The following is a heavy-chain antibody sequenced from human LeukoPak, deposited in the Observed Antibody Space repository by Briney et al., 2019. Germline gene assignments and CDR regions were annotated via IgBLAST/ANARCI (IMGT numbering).Heavy chain of an antibody. V-gene: IGHV3-64*01. CDR2: ISSNGGST. Sequence: GGSLRLSCAASGFTFSSYAMHWVRQAPGKGLEYVSAISSNGGSTYYANSVKGRFTISRDNSKNTLYLQMDSLRAEDMAVYYCAREGPYCSSTSCYPDYWGQGTLVTVSS. CDR3: AREGPYCSSTSCYPDY. J-gene: IGHJ4*02. D-gene: IGHD2-2*01. CDR1: GFTFSSYA.